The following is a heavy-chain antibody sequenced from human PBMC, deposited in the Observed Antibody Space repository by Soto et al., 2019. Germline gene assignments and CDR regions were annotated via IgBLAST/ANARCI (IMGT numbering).Heavy chain of an antibody. CDR3: AREVPSRYFDL. CDR1: GASFSDSY. V-gene: IGHV4-34*01. CDR2: INHSGST. Sequence: QVRLQQWGAGLLKPSETLSLTCAVYGASFSDSYWNWIRQPPGKGLEWIGEINHSGSTIYNTSLESRVTISFDTSRKQFTLKMRSATAADTAVYYCAREVPSRYFDLWGRGTPVTVSS. J-gene: IGHJ2*01. D-gene: IGHD1-1*01.